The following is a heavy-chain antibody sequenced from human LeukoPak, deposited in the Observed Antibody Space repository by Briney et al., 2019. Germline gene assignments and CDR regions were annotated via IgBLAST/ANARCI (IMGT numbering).Heavy chain of an antibody. Sequence: GGSLRLSCGASGFTFSSNAMYWVRQAPGKGLEWVANIKQDGSEQYYVDSVKGRFTVSRDNAKNSLYLQMNSLRAEDTAVYHCARSGVYCSGGSCYSGKLWFDPWGQGTLVTVSS. CDR3: ARSGVYCSGGSCYSGKLWFDP. V-gene: IGHV3-7*01. J-gene: IGHJ5*02. CDR1: GFTFSSNA. D-gene: IGHD2-15*01. CDR2: IKQDGSEQ.